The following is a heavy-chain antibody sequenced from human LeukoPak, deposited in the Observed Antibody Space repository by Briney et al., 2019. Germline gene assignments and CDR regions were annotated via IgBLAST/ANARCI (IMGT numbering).Heavy chain of an antibody. V-gene: IGHV3-21*01. D-gene: IGHD3-16*02. J-gene: IGHJ4*02. Sequence: PGGSLRLSCAASGFTFSSYSMNWVSQAPGKGLEWVSSISSSSSYIYYADSVKGRFTISRDNAKNSLYLQMNSLRAEDTAVYYCARSGSGHYDYVWGSYPDYFDYWGQGTLVTVSS. CDR1: GFTFSSYS. CDR3: ARSGSGHYDYVWGSYPDYFDY. CDR2: ISSSSSYI.